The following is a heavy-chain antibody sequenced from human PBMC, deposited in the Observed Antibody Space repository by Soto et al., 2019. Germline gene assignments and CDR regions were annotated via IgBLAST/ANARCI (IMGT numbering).Heavy chain of an antibody. D-gene: IGHD4-17*01. CDR1: GGTFSSYA. V-gene: IGHV1-69*13. CDR3: ARESANYGDYGSDAFDI. J-gene: IGHJ3*02. Sequence: SVKVSCKASGGTFSSYAISWVRQAPGQGLEWMGGIIPIFGTASYAQKFQGRVTITADEPTSTAYMELSSLRSEDTAVYYCARESANYGDYGSDAFDIWGQGTMVTVSS. CDR2: IIPIFGTA.